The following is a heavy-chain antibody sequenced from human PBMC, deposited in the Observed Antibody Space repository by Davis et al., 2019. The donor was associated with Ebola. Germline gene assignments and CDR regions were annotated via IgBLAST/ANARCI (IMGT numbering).Heavy chain of an antibody. D-gene: IGHD3-10*01. CDR2: ISSSSSTI. Sequence: GGSLRLSCAASGFTFSSYSMNWVRQAPGKGLEWVSYISSSSSTIYYADSVKGRFTISRDNAKNSLYLQMNSLRDEDTAVYYCARGRLSPTELLWFEEYFDYWGQGTLVTVSS. V-gene: IGHV3-48*02. CDR3: ARGRLSPTELLWFEEYFDY. CDR1: GFTFSSYS. J-gene: IGHJ4*02.